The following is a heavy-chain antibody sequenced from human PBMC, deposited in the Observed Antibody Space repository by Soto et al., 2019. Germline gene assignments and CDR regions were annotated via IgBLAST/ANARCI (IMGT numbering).Heavy chain of an antibody. D-gene: IGHD5-12*01. J-gene: IGHJ5*02. CDR1: GGSISSYY. Sequence: SETLSLTCTVSGGSISSYYWSWIRQPPGKGLEWIGYIYYSGSTNYNPSLKSRVTISVDTSKNQFSLQLNSVTPEDTAVYFCAKGDNLGPETGYAFDPWGQGIMVTVSS. CDR3: AKGDNLGPETGYAFDP. CDR2: IYYSGST. V-gene: IGHV4-59*12.